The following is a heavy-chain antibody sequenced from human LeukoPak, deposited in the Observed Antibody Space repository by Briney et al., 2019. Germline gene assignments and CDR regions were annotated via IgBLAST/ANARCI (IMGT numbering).Heavy chain of an antibody. CDR2: IYHSGNT. J-gene: IGHJ4*02. V-gene: IGHV4-59*01. D-gene: IGHD6-13*01. CDR3: ARDRGQERGAAGYFDS. CDR1: GSSISSDY. Sequence: PSETLSLTCTVSGSSISSDYWSWIRQPPGKGLEWIGYIYHSGNTNYNPSLKSRVTISVDTSKNQFSLKLSSVTAADTAVYYCARDRGQERGAAGYFDSWGQGSPVTVSS.